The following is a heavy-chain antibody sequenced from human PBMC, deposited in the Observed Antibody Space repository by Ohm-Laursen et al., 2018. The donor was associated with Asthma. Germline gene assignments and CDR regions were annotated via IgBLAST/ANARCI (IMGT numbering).Heavy chain of an antibody. V-gene: IGHV3-21*04. J-gene: IGHJ4*02. CDR3: ARGETYYYDSSGY. CDR2: ISTASSFI. D-gene: IGHD3-22*01. CDR1: GYTFSRYS. Sequence: SLRLSCAASGYTFSRYSIHWVRQIPGKGLEWVASISTASSFIYYADSVRGRFTTSRDNARNSVYLQMNSLRAEDTAVYYCARGETYYYDSSGYWGQGTLVTVSS.